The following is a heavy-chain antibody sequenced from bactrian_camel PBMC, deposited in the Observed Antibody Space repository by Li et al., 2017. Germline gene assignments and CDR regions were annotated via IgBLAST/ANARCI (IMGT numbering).Heavy chain of an antibody. CDR2: LGNDDRT. CDR3: ATDGPYNCAGGNWIGDRGYAY. D-gene: IGHD1*01. V-gene: IGHV3S55*01. CDR1: GYTTTRMC. J-gene: IGHJ4*01. Sequence: HVQLVESGGGSVQAGGTLRLACKASGYTTTRMCMGWFRQAPGKEREAVAHLGNDDRTTYVDSVKGRFTISKDSVKKILYLHMNSLKPEDSGMYYCATDGPYNCAGGNWIGDRGYAYWGQGTQVTVS.